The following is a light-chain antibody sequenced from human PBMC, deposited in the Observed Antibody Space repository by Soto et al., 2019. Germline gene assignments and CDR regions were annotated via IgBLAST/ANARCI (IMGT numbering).Light chain of an antibody. V-gene: IGKV3-20*01. CDR3: QQYGTSPVT. Sequence: EIVLTQSPGTLSLSPGERATLSCRASQSVSNDFLAWYQQKPGQAPRLLIYGASSRATGIPDRFSGSGSGTDFTLTISRLEPEDFAMYYCQQYGTSPVTFGQGTKLEIK. CDR1: QSVSNDF. J-gene: IGKJ2*01. CDR2: GAS.